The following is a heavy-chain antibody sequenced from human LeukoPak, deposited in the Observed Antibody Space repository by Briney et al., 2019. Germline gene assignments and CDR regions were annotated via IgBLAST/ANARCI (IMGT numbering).Heavy chain of an antibody. D-gene: IGHD6-13*01. J-gene: IGHJ6*02. V-gene: IGHV3-23*01. CDR1: GFTFSSYA. Sequence: PGGSLRLSCAASGFTFSSYAMSWVRQAPGKGLEWVSAISGSGGSTYYADSVKGRFTISRDNSKNTLYLQMNSLRAEDTAVYYCAKDGPISIAAAEKYYYYGMDVWGQGTTVTVSS. CDR3: AKDGPISIAAAEKYYYYGMDV. CDR2: ISGSGGST.